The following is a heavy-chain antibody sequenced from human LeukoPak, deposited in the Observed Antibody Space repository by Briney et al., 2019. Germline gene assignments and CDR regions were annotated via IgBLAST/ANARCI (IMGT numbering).Heavy chain of an antibody. Sequence: ASVKVSCTASGYTSTSYGISWVRQAPGQGLEWRGWISAYNGNTNDAQKLQGRVTMTTDTSTSTAYMEMRSQRSDDTAVYYCARTNYYDSSGYGAFDIWGQGTMVTVSS. CDR3: ARTNYYDSSGYGAFDI. D-gene: IGHD3-22*01. CDR2: ISAYNGNT. V-gene: IGHV1-18*01. CDR1: GYTSTSYG. J-gene: IGHJ3*02.